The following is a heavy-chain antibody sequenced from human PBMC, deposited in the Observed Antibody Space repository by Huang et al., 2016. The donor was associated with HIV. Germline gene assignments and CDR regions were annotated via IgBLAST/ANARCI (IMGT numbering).Heavy chain of an antibody. CDR2: ISASSGDT. V-gene: IGHV1-18*01. Sequence: QIQLMQSGPELKQPGASVKVSCKASGSTFTRYGITWVRQAPGKGTQWMGWISASSGDTEYAQKCQGRVTVTTDTSTNSAYMELRSLRSDDTAKYYCARDPKYHRIGYYRQRRGIDIWGQGTMVIVSS. D-gene: IGHD3-22*01. CDR3: ARDPKYHRIGYYRQRRGIDI. CDR1: GSTFTRYG. J-gene: IGHJ3*02.